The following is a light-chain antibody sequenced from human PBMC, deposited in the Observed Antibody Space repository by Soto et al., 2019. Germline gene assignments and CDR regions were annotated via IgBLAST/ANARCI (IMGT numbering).Light chain of an antibody. Sequence: QSALTQPASVSGSPGQSITISCTGTSGDIGAYNYVSWYQQHPGKAPKLIIYDVGNRPSGVSSRFSGSKSGNTASLTISGLQSEDETDYYSRSYTSTSTRVFGTGTKVTVL. J-gene: IGLJ1*01. V-gene: IGLV2-14*03. CDR2: DVG. CDR1: SGDIGAYNY. CDR3: RSYTSTSTRV.